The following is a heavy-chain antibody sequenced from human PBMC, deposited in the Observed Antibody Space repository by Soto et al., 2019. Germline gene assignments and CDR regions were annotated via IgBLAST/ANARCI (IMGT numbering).Heavy chain of an antibody. J-gene: IGHJ4*02. D-gene: IGHD3-22*01. CDR2: IYHSGST. CDR1: GGSISSSNW. CDR3: ARGPFSYYDSSGYLDY. V-gene: IGHV4-4*02. Sequence: PSETLSLTCAVSGGSISSSNWWSWVRQPPGKGLEWIGEIYHSGSTNYNPSLKSRVTISVDKSKNQFSLKLSSVTAADMAVYYCARGPFSYYDSSGYLDYWGQGTLVTVSS.